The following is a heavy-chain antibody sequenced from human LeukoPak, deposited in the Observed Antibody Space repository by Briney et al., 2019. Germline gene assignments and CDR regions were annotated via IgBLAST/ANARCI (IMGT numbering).Heavy chain of an antibody. D-gene: IGHD6-19*01. CDR3: ARRGSSGWADFDY. V-gene: IGHV1-2*02. J-gene: IGHJ4*02. CDR1: GYTFTGYY. Sequence: ASVKVSCKASGYTFTGYYMHWVRQAPGQGLEWMGWINPNSGGTNYAQTFQGRVTMTRDTSISTAYMELSRLRSNDTAVYYCARRGSSGWADFDYWGQGTLVTVSS. CDR2: INPNSGGT.